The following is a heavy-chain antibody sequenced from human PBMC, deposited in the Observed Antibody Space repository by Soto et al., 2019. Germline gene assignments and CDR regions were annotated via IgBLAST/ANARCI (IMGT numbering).Heavy chain of an antibody. D-gene: IGHD5-12*01. J-gene: IGHJ4*02. CDR2: IIPILDTA. Sequence: SVKVSCKASGGTFSTSTFTWVRQAPGQGLEWMGRIIPILDTADYGQKFQGSVTITADKSTSTAFMELSSLRSEDTGIYYCARDSPIGSVFSGYDAIDLWGQGTLVTVSS. CDR3: ARDSPIGSVFSGYDAIDL. V-gene: IGHV1-69*08. CDR1: GGTFSTST.